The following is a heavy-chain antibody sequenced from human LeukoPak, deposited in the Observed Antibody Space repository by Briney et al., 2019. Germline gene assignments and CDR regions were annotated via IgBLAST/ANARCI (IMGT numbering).Heavy chain of an antibody. J-gene: IGHJ4*02. Sequence: GGSLRLSRAVSGITLSNYGMSWVRQAPGKGREWVAGISDSGGRTNYADSVKGRFTISRDNPKTILYLQMNSLRAEDTAVYFCAKRGVVIRVILVGFHKEAYYFDSWGQGALVTVSS. D-gene: IGHD3-22*01. CDR1: GITLSNYG. CDR3: AKRGVVIRVILVGFHKEAYYFDS. V-gene: IGHV3-23*01. CDR2: ISDSGGRT.